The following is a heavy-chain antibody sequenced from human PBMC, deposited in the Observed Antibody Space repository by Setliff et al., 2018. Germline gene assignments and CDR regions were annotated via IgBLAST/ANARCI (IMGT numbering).Heavy chain of an antibody. J-gene: IGHJ4*02. CDR2: IYYSGST. V-gene: IGHV4-39*07. CDR1: GGSISSGNYY. CDR3: ARRETYYNFWSGYFDY. D-gene: IGHD3-3*01. Sequence: LSLTCTVPGGSISSGNYYWGWIRQPPGKGLEWIGSIYYSGSTYYNPSLKSRVTISVDTSKNHFSLKLSSVTAADTAVYYCARRETYYNFWSGYFDYWGQGTLVTVSS.